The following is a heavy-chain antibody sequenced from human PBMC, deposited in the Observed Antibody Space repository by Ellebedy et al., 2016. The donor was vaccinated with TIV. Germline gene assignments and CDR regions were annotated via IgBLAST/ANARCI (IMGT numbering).Heavy chain of an antibody. J-gene: IGHJ3*02. CDR3: ARVDSGYCSGGSCYPDAFDI. D-gene: IGHD2-15*01. V-gene: IGHV1-46*04. CDR1: GYTFSSYY. CDR2: INPSGGTT. Sequence: AASVKVSCKASGYTFSSYYMHWVRQAPGQGLEWMGIINPSGGTTTYAQNLQGRVTMTRDTSTTTVYMELSSLRSEDTAVYYCARVDSGYCSGGSCYPDAFDIWGQGTMVTVSS.